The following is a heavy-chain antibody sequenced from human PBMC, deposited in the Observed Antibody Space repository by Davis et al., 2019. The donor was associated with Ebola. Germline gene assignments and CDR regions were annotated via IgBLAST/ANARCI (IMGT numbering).Heavy chain of an antibody. CDR2: INHSGST. Sequence: SQTLSLTCAVYGGSFSGYYWSWIRQPPGKGLEWIGEINHSGSTNYNPSLKSRVTISVDTSKNQFSLKLSSVTAADTAVYYCARCTRCSSTSCYFQSYYYYMDVWGKGTTVTVSS. CDR3: ARCTRCSSTSCYFQSYYYYMDV. J-gene: IGHJ6*03. V-gene: IGHV4-34*01. CDR1: GGSFSGYY. D-gene: IGHD2-2*01.